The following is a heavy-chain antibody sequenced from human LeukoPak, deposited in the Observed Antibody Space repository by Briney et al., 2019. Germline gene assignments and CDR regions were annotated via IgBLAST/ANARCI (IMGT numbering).Heavy chain of an antibody. CDR2: IYHSGST. CDR1: GGSISSYY. CDR3: ARDYLRYYFDY. J-gene: IGHJ4*02. V-gene: IGHV4-59*12. Sequence: PSETLSLTCTVSGGSISSYYWSWIRQPPGKGLEWIGSIYHSGSTYYNPSLKSRVTISVDTSKNQFSLKLSSVTAADTAVYYCARDYLRYYFDYWGQGTLVTVSS.